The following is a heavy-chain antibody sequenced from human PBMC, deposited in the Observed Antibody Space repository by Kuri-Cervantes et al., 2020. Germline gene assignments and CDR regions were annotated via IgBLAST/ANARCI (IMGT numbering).Heavy chain of an antibody. D-gene: IGHD6-19*01. CDR3: ARPSIAVAGRGYYFDY. CDR1: GGSISSSYY. V-gene: IGHV4-39*01. Sequence: SETLSLTCSVSGGSISSSYYCGWIRQPPGKGLEWIGSIYHSGSTYYNPSLKSRVTISVDTSKNQFSLKLSSVTAADTAVYYCARPSIAVAGRGYYFDYWGQGTLVTVSS. CDR2: IYHSGST. J-gene: IGHJ4*02.